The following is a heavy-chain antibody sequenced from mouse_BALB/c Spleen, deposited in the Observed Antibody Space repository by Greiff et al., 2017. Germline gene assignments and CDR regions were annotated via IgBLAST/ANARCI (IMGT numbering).Heavy chain of an antibody. Sequence: EVNVVESGGGLVQPGGSMKLSCVASGFTFSNYWMNWVRQSPEKGLEWVAEIRLKSNNYATHYAESVKGRFTISRDDSKSSVYLQMNNLRAEDTGIYYCTTLRIADYWGQGTTLTVSS. CDR1: GFTFSNYW. J-gene: IGHJ2*01. CDR2: IRLKSNNYAT. V-gene: IGHV6-6*02. CDR3: TTLRIADY.